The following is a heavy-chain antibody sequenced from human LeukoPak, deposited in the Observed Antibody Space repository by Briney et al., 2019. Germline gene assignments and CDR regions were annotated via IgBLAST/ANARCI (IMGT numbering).Heavy chain of an antibody. Sequence: GGSLRLSCAASRFTFNTYGMNWFRQAPGRGLEWISYINSVGGTTFYGDSVKGRFTISRDNANNTLYLQMNSLRAEDAATYYCARSHMYGDYGEDVWGHGTLAAISS. CDR3: ARSHMYGDYGEDV. J-gene: IGHJ3*01. CDR2: INSVGGTT. V-gene: IGHV3-48*03. CDR1: RFTFNTYG. D-gene: IGHD2-21*01.